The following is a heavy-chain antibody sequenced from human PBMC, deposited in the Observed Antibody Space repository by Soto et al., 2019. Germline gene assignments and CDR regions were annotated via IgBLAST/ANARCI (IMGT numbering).Heavy chain of an antibody. Sequence: QVQLQESGPRLVKPSATLSLTCTVSGGSITSSYWSWIRRPPGKGLEWIAYIYDTGISGYTPSTSYNPSLKMRVTMSVDTSKSQFSLKLTSVTAADTAVYYCARGEDAFFYYGLDVWGQGITVTVSS. J-gene: IGHJ6*02. CDR3: ARGEDAFFYYGLDV. CDR1: GGSITSSY. CDR2: IYDTGISGYTPST. V-gene: IGHV4-59*01.